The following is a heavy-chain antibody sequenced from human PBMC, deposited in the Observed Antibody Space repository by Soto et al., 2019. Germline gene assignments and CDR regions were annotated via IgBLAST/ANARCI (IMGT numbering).Heavy chain of an antibody. CDR2: ISGSGGGT. CDR3: AKDLAVAGSLAQH. D-gene: IGHD6-19*01. CDR1: GFTFSSYA. Sequence: PGGSLRLSCAASGFTFSSYAMSWVRQAPGKGLERVSAISGSGGGTYYADSVKGRFTISRDNSKNTLYLQMNSLRAEDTAVYYCAKDLAVAGSLAQHWGQGTLVTVSS. J-gene: IGHJ1*01. V-gene: IGHV3-23*01.